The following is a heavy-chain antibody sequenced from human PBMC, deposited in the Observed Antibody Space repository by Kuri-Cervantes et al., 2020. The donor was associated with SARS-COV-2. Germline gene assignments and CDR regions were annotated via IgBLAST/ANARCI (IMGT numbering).Heavy chain of an antibody. D-gene: IGHD6-6*01. J-gene: IGHJ4*02. CDR1: GFTFSSYG. Sequence: GESLKISCAASGFTFSSYGMHWVRQAPGKGLEWVAVIWYDGSNKYYADSVKGRFTISRDNSKNTLYLQMNSLRAEDTAVYYCARDLGYSSSSHRGGSFDYWGQGTLVTVSS. V-gene: IGHV3-33*08. CDR3: ARDLGYSSSSHRGGSFDY. CDR2: IWYDGSNK.